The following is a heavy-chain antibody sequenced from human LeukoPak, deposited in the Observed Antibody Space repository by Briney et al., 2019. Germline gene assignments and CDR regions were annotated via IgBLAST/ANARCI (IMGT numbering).Heavy chain of an antibody. CDR2: INHSGYT. CDR1: GVSFNNYY. J-gene: IGHJ4*02. D-gene: IGHD4-17*01. V-gene: IGHV4-34*01. CDR3: TRMTTGHDY. Sequence: SETPSLTCAVSGVSFNNYYWSRVRQTPGKGLEWIGEINHSGYTNDSPSLKSRVTLSIDTSRKQFSLNLRSVTVADTGIYYCTRMTTGHDYWGQGTLVTVSS.